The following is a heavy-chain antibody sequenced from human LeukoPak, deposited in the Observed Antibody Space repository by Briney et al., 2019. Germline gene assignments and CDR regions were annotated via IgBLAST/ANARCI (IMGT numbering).Heavy chain of an antibody. CDR3: ARDVEYSNIYFYYYIDV. Sequence: PGGSLRLSCAASGFTFDDYAMHWVRQAPGEGLEWVSGISWNSGSIGYADSVKGRFTISRDNAKNSLYLQMNSLRAEDTALYFCARDVEYSNIYFYYYIDVWGKGTTVTVSS. D-gene: IGHD6-6*01. CDR2: ISWNSGSI. J-gene: IGHJ6*03. CDR1: GFTFDDYA. V-gene: IGHV3-9*01.